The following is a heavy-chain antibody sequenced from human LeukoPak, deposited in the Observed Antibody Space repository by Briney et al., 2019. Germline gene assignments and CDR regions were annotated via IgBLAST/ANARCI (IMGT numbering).Heavy chain of an antibody. V-gene: IGHV3-23*01. D-gene: IGHD6-6*01. CDR2: ISGSGGST. J-gene: IGHJ3*02. CDR3: AKDTSIAARPDFAFDI. Sequence: GGSLRLSCAASGFTFSSYAMSGVRQAPGKGLEWVSAISGSGGSTYYADSVKGRFTISRDNSKNTLYLQMNSLRAEDTAVYYCAKDTSIAARPDFAFDIWGQGTMVAVSS. CDR1: GFTFSSYA.